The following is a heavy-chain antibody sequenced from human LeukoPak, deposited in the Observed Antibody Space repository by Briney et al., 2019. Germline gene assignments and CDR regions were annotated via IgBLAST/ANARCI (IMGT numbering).Heavy chain of an antibody. CDR2: ISYDGSNK. CDR3: ARDGYSGNDGL. J-gene: IGHJ4*02. Sequence: PGGSLRLSCAASGFTFSNYALHWVRQAPGKGLEWVAVISYDGSNKFYADSVRGRFTISRDNSKNTLFLQMNSLRPEDTAVYYCARDGYSGNDGLWGQGTLVTVSS. CDR1: GFTFSNYA. D-gene: IGHD5-12*01. V-gene: IGHV3-30*04.